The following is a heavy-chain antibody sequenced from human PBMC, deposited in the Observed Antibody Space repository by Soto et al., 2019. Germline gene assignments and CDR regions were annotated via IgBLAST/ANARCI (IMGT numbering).Heavy chain of an antibody. J-gene: IGHJ6*02. CDR1: GFTFSKYA. CDR2: ISGSGGST. D-gene: IGHD1-1*01. Sequence: GGSLRLSCAASGFTFSKYAMSWVRQAPGRGLEWVSAISGSGGSTEYADSVKGRFTISRDNSQNTLYLQMNSLRVEDTAVYYCARGLSNSLYYYYHGMDVWGQGTTVTVSS. CDR3: ARGLSNSLYYYYHGMDV. V-gene: IGHV3-23*01.